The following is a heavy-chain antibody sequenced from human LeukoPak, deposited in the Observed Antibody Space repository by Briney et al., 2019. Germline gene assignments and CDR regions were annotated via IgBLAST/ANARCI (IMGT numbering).Heavy chain of an antibody. CDR2: IYYSGST. V-gene: IGHV4-59*11. D-gene: IGHD3-10*01. CDR1: GGSISSHY. Sequence: NPSETLSLTCSVSGGSISSHYWSWIRQPPGKGLEWIGYIYYSGSTNYNPSLKGRVTISVDTSKNQFSLKLSSVTAADTAVYFCARGGFGELHPFDYWGQGTLVTVSS. CDR3: ARGGFGELHPFDY. J-gene: IGHJ4*02.